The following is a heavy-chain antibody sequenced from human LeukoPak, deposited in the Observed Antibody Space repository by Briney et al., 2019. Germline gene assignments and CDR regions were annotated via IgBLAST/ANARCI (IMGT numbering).Heavy chain of an antibody. CDR3: ARGRPHGNDY. CDR1: GFTFSSYW. V-gene: IGHV3-74*01. Sequence: GGSLRLSCAASGFTFSSYWMNWVRQAPGKGLVWVSRIASDGSSTTYADSVKGRFSISRDNAKNTLYLQMNSLRVEDTAVYYCARGRPHGNDYWGQEPLVPVSS. D-gene: IGHD4-23*01. J-gene: IGHJ4*02. CDR2: IASDGSST.